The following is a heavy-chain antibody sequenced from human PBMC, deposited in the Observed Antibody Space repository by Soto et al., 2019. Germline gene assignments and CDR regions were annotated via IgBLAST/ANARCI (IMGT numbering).Heavy chain of an antibody. CDR3: ARVLRYPSHFDY. CDR1: GYTFTGYY. D-gene: IGHD1-20*01. CDR2: INPNSGGP. V-gene: IGHV1-2*02. Sequence: QVQLVQSGAEVKKPGASVKVSCKASGYTFTGYYMHWVRPAPGQGLEWMGWINPNSGGPNYAQKFQGRVTMTRDTSISTAYMELSRLRSYDTAVYYCARVLRYPSHFDYWGQGTLVTVSS. J-gene: IGHJ4*02.